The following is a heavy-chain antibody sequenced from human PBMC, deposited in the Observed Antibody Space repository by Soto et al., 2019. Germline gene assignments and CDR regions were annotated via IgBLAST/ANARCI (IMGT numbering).Heavy chain of an antibody. CDR1: RFTFSMYS. D-gene: IGHD5-18*01. CDR2: ISSGSSPI. CDR3: ARSLGTLGTASDY. J-gene: IGHJ4*02. V-gene: IGHV3-48*02. Sequence: EVQLVESGGGLVQRGGSLRLSCAASRFTFSMYSMNWVRQAPGKGLEWVSYISSGSSPIYYADSVKGRFTISRDNAKNSLSLQMKRLRDAAAAAHYCARSLGTLGTASDYWGQGTVVTVSS.